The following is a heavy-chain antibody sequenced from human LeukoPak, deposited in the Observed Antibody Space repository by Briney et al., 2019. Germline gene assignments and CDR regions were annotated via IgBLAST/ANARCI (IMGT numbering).Heavy chain of an antibody. Sequence: SETLSLTCTVSGASISSSSFWGWIRRPPGRGLEWIGHIFYSGSTYYNPSLKSRVTLSVDTSDNQFSLKLSSATATDTAIYYCARRGITYSTSYFDSWGQGVLVTVSP. CDR3: ARRGITYSTSYFDS. J-gene: IGHJ4*02. CDR2: IFYSGST. CDR1: GASISSSSF. D-gene: IGHD2-2*01. V-gene: IGHV4-39*01.